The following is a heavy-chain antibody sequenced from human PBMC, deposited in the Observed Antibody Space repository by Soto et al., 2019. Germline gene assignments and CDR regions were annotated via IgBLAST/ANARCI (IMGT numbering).Heavy chain of an antibody. D-gene: IGHD4-4*01. J-gene: IGHJ2*01. CDR3: AKGVGNSWDWYFDL. CDR2: ISGSGGST. Sequence: EVQLLESGGGLVQPGGSLRLSCAASGFTFSSYAMSWVRQAPGKGLEWVSAISGSGGSTYYADSVKGRFTISRDNSKTTLSLQMNSLRAEDTAVYYCAKGVGNSWDWYFDLWGRGTLVTVSS. CDR1: GFTFSSYA. V-gene: IGHV3-23*01.